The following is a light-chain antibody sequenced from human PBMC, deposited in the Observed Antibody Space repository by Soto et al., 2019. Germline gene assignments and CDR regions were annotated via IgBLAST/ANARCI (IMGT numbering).Light chain of an antibody. J-gene: IGLJ2*01. CDR1: GSSIGTNT. Sequence: QSVLTQPPSASGTHGQRVTISCSGSGSSIGTNTVNWYRQLPGTAPKLRIYGDNQRPSGVPDRFSGSKSGTSASLAISGLQSEDEADYYCAAWDGSLNNVLFGGGTKLTVL. V-gene: IGLV1-44*01. CDR3: AAWDGSLNNVL. CDR2: GDN.